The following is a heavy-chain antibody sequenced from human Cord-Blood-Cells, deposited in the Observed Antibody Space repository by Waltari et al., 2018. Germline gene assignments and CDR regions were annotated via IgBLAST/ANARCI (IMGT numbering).Heavy chain of an antibody. D-gene: IGHD3-3*01. J-gene: IGHJ4*02. CDR2: IIPIFGTA. V-gene: IGHV1-69*06. Sequence: QVQLVPSGAEVKKPGSSVEVSCQASGGTSSSYCISWVRQPPGQGLEWMGGIIPIFGTANYAQKFQGRVTITADKSTSTAYMELSSLRSEDTAVYYCASGSITIFGVVIPFDYWGQGTLVTVSS. CDR1: GGTSSSYC. CDR3: ASGSITIFGVVIPFDY.